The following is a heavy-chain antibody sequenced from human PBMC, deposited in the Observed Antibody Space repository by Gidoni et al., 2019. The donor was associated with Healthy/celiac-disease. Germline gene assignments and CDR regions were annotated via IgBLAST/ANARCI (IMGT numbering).Heavy chain of an antibody. J-gene: IGHJ4*02. CDR3: ARGPMSDWGSSWPDLDY. CDR1: GYTFTSYD. Sequence: QVQLVQSGAEVKKPGASVKVSCKASGYTFTSYDINWVRQATGQGLEWMGWMNPNSGNTGYAQKFQGRVTMTRNTSISTAYMELSSLRSEDTAVYYCARGPMSDWGSSWPDLDYWGQGTLVTVSS. CDR2: MNPNSGNT. D-gene: IGHD6-13*01. V-gene: IGHV1-8*01.